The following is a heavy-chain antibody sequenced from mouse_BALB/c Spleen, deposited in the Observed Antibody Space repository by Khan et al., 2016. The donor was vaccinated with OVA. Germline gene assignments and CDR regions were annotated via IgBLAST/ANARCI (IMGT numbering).Heavy chain of an antibody. J-gene: IGHJ2*01. CDR1: GYTFTTYW. CDR3: ARDRIDY. Sequence: QVQLQQSGAELAKPGASVKMSCKASGYTFTTYWMHWVRQRPGQGLEWIGYINPTSAYTDYNQKFKDKATLTVDKSSSTAYMQLSSLTSEDSAVYYCARDRIDYWGQGTTRTVSS. CDR2: INPTSAYT. V-gene: IGHV1-7*01.